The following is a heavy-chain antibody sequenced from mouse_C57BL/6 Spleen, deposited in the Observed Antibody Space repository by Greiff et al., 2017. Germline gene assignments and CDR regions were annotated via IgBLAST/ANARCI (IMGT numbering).Heavy chain of an antibody. Sequence: VQLQQSGAELVKPGASVKISCKASGYAFSSYWMNWVKQRPGKGLEWIGQIYPGDGDNNYNGKFKGKAKLTAAESSSTASMQLSSLTSEDAAVYFCARGGYYGSSPFDDWGQGTTLTVSS. CDR3: ARGGYYGSSPFDD. CDR1: GYAFSSYW. J-gene: IGHJ2*01. D-gene: IGHD1-1*01. V-gene: IGHV1-80*01. CDR2: IYPGDGDN.